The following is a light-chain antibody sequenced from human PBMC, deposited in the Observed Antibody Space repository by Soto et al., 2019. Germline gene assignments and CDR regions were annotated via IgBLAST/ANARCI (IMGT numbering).Light chain of an antibody. CDR1: QSISSY. Sequence: DIQMTQSPSSLSTSVGDRVTITCRASQSISSYLNWYQQKPGKAPKLLIYAASSLQSGVPSRFSGSGSGTDFTLTIGSLHPEDFATYYCQQSYRTPPTFGQGTKLEIK. J-gene: IGKJ2*01. V-gene: IGKV1-39*01. CDR3: QQSYRTPPT. CDR2: AAS.